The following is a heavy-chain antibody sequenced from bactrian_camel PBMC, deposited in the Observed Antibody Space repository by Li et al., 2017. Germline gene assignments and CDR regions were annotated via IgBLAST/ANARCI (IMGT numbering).Heavy chain of an antibody. Sequence: QVQLVESGGGLVPPGGSLRLSCAASGFAFSNYWMYWVRQPPGKGLEWVSSIGYGGGITYYADSVKGQFTISRDNAKRTVFLQMNSLKPEDTAVYYCVRDKAAAGFILSYWGQGTQVTVS. V-gene: IGHV3S1*01. J-gene: IGHJ4*01. D-gene: IGHD1*01. CDR2: IGYGGGIT. CDR3: VRDKAAAGFILSY. CDR1: GFAFSNYW.